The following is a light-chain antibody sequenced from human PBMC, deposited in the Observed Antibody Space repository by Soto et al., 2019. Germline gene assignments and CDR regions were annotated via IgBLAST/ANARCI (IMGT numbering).Light chain of an antibody. CDR2: ATS. CDR3: SYGRSP. V-gene: IGKV1-39*01. Sequence: DIQLTQSPSSLSASVGDRVSLTCRAGQSVGSFLNWYQQKPGEAPRLLIYATSNLQTGVPSRFSGSGSGTDFTLTIIRLDPEDFAVCCQSYGRSPLGGGTEVDIK. J-gene: IGKJ4*01. CDR1: QSVGSF.